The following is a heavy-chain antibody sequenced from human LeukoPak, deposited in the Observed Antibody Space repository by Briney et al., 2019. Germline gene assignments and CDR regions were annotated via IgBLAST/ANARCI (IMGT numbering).Heavy chain of an antibody. D-gene: IGHD5-12*01. Sequence: PSETLSLTCTVSGGSISSYYWSWIRQPPGKGLEWIGYIYYSGSTNYNPSLKSRVTISVDTSKNQFSLKLSSVTAADTAVYYCARARGTRRGYSGYDYVNWFDPWGQGTLVTVSS. CDR1: GGSISSYY. V-gene: IGHV4-59*01. CDR2: IYYSGST. CDR3: ARARGTRRGYSGYDYVNWFDP. J-gene: IGHJ5*02.